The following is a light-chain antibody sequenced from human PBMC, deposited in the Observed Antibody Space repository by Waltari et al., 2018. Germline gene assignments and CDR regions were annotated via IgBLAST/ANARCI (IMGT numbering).Light chain of an antibody. CDR2: GST. CDR1: GPNIWAGYA. CDR3: QSYDTSLRVV. J-gene: IGLJ2*01. V-gene: IGLV1-40*01. Sequence: QSVLTQPPSVSGVPGPGVSISCPGGGPNIWAGYAGHWYQQLPRAAPKLLSYGSTSRPLGVPDRFFGSPSGTSASLAIAGLQAEDEADYYCQSYDTSLRVVFGGGTKLTVL.